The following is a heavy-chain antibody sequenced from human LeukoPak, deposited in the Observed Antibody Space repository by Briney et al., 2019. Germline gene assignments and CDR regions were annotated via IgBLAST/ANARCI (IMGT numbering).Heavy chain of an antibody. CDR3: ARDSTANGFSSDY. Sequence: ASVKVSCKASGYTFSDYWTQWVRQVPGRGLEWMGWINPNSSATRFAPKFQGRITMTRDTSISTAYMELSRLASDDTAMYYCARDSTANGFSSDYWGQGTLVTVSS. CDR1: GYTFSDYW. J-gene: IGHJ4*02. D-gene: IGHD3/OR15-3a*01. CDR2: INPNSSAT. V-gene: IGHV1-2*02.